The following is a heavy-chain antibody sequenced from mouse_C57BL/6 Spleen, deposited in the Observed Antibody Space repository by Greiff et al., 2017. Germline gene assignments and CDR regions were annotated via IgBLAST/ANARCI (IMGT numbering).Heavy chain of an antibody. Sequence: VQLQQSGPELVKPGASVKLSCKASGYTFTSYDINWVKQRPGQGLEWIGWIYPRDGSTKYNEKFKGKATLTVDTSSSAAYMELHSLTSENSAVYFCARDYYGSSFYAMDYWGQGTSVTVSS. CDR3: ARDYYGSSFYAMDY. D-gene: IGHD1-1*01. CDR2: IYPRDGST. J-gene: IGHJ4*01. V-gene: IGHV1-85*01. CDR1: GYTFTSYD.